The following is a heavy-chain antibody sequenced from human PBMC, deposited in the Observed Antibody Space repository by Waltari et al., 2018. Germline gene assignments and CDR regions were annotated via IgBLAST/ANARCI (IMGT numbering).Heavy chain of an antibody. CDR1: GGSLSGYY. V-gene: IGHV4-34*01. D-gene: IGHD6-13*01. Sequence: QVQLQQWGAGLLKPSETLSLTCAVYGGSLSGYYWSWIRQPPGKGLEWIGEINHSGSTNYNPSLKSRVTISVDTSKNQFSLKLSSVTAADTAVYYCARYYSSSWPNWFDPWGQGTLVTVSS. CDR2: INHSGST. CDR3: ARYYSSSWPNWFDP. J-gene: IGHJ5*02.